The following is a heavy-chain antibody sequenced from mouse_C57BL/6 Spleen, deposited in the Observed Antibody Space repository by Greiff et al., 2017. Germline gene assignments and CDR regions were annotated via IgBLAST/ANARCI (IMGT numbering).Heavy chain of an antibody. J-gene: IGHJ2*01. V-gene: IGHV5-4*01. CDR2: ISNGGSYT. CDR1: GFTFSSSA. Sequence: EVMLVESGGGLVKPGGSLKLSCAASGFTFSSSAMSWVHQTPEKRLEWVATISNGGSYTYYPDNVKGRFTISRDNAKNNLYLQMSHLKAEDTAMYYCARDHYDGYDYWGQGTTLTVSS. D-gene: IGHD2-3*01. CDR3: ARDHYDGYDY.